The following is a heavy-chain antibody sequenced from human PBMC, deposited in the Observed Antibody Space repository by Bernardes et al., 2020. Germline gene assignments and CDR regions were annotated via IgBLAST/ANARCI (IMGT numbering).Heavy chain of an antibody. CDR3: ARGVLSSSSLSDAFDI. Sequence: GYLSLSCAASGFTVSRYDMHWVRPATGKGLEWVSAIGTAGDPYYPGSVKGRFTISRENAKNSLYLQMNSLRAGDTAVYYCARGVLSSSSLSDAFDIWGQGTMVTVSS. V-gene: IGHV3-13*05. CDR2: IGTAGDP. J-gene: IGHJ3*02. D-gene: IGHD6-13*01. CDR1: GFTVSRYD.